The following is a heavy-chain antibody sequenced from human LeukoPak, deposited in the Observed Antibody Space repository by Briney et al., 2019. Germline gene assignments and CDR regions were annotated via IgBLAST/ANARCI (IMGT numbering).Heavy chain of an antibody. V-gene: IGHV4-38-2*01. J-gene: IGHJ6*02. CDR2: IYYSGST. CDR1: GYSISSGYY. D-gene: IGHD4-17*01. CDR3: ARLVTTGSKIYYYYGMDV. Sequence: KSSETLSLTCAVSGYSISSGYYWGWIRQPPGKGLEWIGSIYYSGSTYYNPSLKSRVTISVDTSKNQFSLKLSSVTAADTAVYYCARLVTTGSKIYYYYGMDVWGQGTTVTVSS.